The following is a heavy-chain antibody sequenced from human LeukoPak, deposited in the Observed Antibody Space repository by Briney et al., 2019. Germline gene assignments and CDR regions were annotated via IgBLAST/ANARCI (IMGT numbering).Heavy chain of an antibody. CDR1: GGSISTYY. CDR3: ARGPTMGATYFES. J-gene: IGHJ4*02. Sequence: SETLSLTRTVSGGSISTYYWSWIRQPAGKGREWIGRIHTSKRALYDPPLKSRVTMSDDTSKNQYSLKLSSVTDEDAAMYCCARGPTMGATYFESWGQGILVSVSS. CDR2: IHTSKRA. D-gene: IGHD1-26*01. V-gene: IGHV4-4*07.